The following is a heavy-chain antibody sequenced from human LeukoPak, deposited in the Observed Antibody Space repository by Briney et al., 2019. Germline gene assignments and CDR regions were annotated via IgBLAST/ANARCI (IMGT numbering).Heavy chain of an antibody. D-gene: IGHD2-15*01. CDR3: ASIVVVVAAEGY. V-gene: IGHV4-38-2*02. CDR2: IYHSGST. Sequence: SETLSLTCTVSGYSISSGYYWGWIRQPPGKGLGWIGSIYHSGSTYYNPSLKSRVTISVDTSKNQFSLKLSSVTAADTAVFYCASIVVVVAAEGYWGQGTLVTVSS. J-gene: IGHJ4*02. CDR1: GYSISSGYY.